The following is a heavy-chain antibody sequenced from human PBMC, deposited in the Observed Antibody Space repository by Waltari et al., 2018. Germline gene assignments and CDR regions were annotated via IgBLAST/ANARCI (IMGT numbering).Heavy chain of an antibody. Sequence: QVQLQESGPGLVKPSETLSLNCTVSGGSISSYYWSWNRKPPGQGLGWIGYIYYSGSTNYNPSLKSRVTISVDTSKNQFSLKLSSVTAADTAVYYCARARGCSSGGSCPGGRYWYFDLWGRGTLVTVSS. J-gene: IGHJ2*01. D-gene: IGHD2-15*01. CDR2: IYYSGST. V-gene: IGHV4-59*01. CDR3: ARARGCSSGGSCPGGRYWYFDL. CDR1: GGSISSYY.